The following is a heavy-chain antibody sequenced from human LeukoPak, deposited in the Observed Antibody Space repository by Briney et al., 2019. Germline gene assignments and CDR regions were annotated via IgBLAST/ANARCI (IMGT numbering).Heavy chain of an antibody. V-gene: IGHV1-24*01. D-gene: IGHD5-18*01. CDR3: ATRGYSYGDTFDY. Sequence: ASVKVSCKVSGYTLTELSMHWVRQAPGKGLEWMGGFDPEDGETIYAQKLQGRVTMTEDTSTDTAYMELSSLRSEDTAVYYCATRGYSYGDTFDYWGQGTLVTVSS. CDR2: FDPEDGET. CDR1: GYTLTELS. J-gene: IGHJ4*02.